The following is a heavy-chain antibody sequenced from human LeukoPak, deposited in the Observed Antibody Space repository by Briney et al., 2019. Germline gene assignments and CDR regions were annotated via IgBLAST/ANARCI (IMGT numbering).Heavy chain of an antibody. Sequence: GASVKVSCKASGYTFTDYYIHWVRQAPGQGLEWMGWINPNNGGTNYAQKLQGRVTMTTDTSTSTAYMELRSLRSDDTAVYYCARTSHYVDIAATIPYGIYYFDYWGQGTLVTVSS. J-gene: IGHJ4*02. CDR2: INPNNGGT. D-gene: IGHD5-12*01. V-gene: IGHV1-2*02. CDR3: ARTSHYVDIAATIPYGIYYFDY. CDR1: GYTFTDYY.